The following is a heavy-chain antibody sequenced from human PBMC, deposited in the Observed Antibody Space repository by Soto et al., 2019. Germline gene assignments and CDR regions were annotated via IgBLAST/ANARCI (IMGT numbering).Heavy chain of an antibody. CDR1: GESFSGFY. Sequence: SETLSLTCAVFGESFSGFYWSWIRQPPGKGLEWIGEINRSGNTNYSPSLKSRVTISIDTSKNQFSLKLISVTAADTAVYYCARLCNSGSCNVDSWGQGTLVTVSS. J-gene: IGHJ4*02. CDR2: INRSGNT. V-gene: IGHV4-34*01. D-gene: IGHD2-15*01. CDR3: ARLCNSGSCNVDS.